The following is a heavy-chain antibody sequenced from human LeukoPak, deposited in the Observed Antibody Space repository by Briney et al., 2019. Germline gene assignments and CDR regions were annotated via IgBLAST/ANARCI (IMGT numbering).Heavy chain of an antibody. CDR2: ISGSGGST. J-gene: IGHJ4*02. Sequence: GGSLRLSCAASGFTLSAYAMSWVRQAPGKGLEWVSAISGSGGSTYYADSVKGRFSISRDNSKNTLYLQINTLRAEDTALYYCAKARGDYLRRSFDYWGQGALVTVSS. CDR3: AKARGDYLRRSFDY. D-gene: IGHD4-17*01. V-gene: IGHV3-23*01. CDR1: GFTLSAYA.